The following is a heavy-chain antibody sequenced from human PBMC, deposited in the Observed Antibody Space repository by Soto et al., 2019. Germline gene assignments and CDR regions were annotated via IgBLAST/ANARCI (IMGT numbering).Heavy chain of an antibody. Sequence: SATLSLTCTVSGGSISSGGYYWSWIRQHPGKGLEWIGYIYYSGSTYYNPSLKSRVTKSVDTSKNQFSLKLSSVTAADTAVYYCARASIAARPSYYYGMDVWGQGTTVTVSS. J-gene: IGHJ6*02. CDR2: IYYSGST. D-gene: IGHD6-6*01. V-gene: IGHV4-31*03. CDR3: ARASIAARPSYYYGMDV. CDR1: GGSISSGGYY.